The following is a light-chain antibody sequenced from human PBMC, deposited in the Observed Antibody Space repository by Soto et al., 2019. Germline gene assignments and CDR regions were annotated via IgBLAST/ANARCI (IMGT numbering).Light chain of an antibody. Sequence: EIVLTQSPATLSLSPGERATLSCRASQSVGSSSLGWYQQKPGQAPRLVMYGASIRAAGVPDRFSGSGSGTEFTLTISRLEPEDFTVYYCHHYETFGQGTKVDIK. CDR3: HHYET. CDR2: GAS. J-gene: IGKJ1*01. CDR1: QSVGSSS. V-gene: IGKV3-20*01.